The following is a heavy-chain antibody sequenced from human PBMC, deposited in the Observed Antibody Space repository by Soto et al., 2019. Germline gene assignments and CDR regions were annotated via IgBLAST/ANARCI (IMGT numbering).Heavy chain of an antibody. D-gene: IGHD6-19*01. CDR2: ISYDGSNK. V-gene: IGHV3-30-3*01. CDR1: GFTFSSYA. J-gene: IGHJ6*02. CDR3: ARDPKGAVAIHYYYYGMDV. Sequence: GGSLRLSCAASGFTFSSYAMHWVRQAPGKGLEWVAVISYDGSNKYYADSVKGRFTISRDNSKNTLYLQMNSLRAEDTAVYYCARDPKGAVAIHYYYYGMDVWGQGTTVTVSS.